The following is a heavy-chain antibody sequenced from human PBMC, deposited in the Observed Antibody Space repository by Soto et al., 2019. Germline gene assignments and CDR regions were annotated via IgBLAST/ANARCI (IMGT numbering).Heavy chain of an antibody. Sequence: PGGSLRLSCAASGFTFSSYGMHWVRQAPGKGLEWVAVIWYDGSNKYYADSVKGRFTISRDNSKNTLYLQMNSLRAEDTAVYYCARGRTTIFGVIYYYYGMDVWGQGTTVTVYS. J-gene: IGHJ6*02. CDR3: ARGRTTIFGVIYYYYGMDV. CDR1: GFTFSSYG. CDR2: IWYDGSNK. V-gene: IGHV3-33*01. D-gene: IGHD3-3*01.